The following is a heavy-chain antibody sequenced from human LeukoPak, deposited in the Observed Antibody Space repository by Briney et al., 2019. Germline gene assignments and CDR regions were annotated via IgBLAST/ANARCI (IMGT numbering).Heavy chain of an antibody. V-gene: IGHV4-59*01. J-gene: IGHJ4*02. CDR1: GGSISSYY. CDR2: INYSGCT. Sequence: SETLSLARTVSGGSISSYYWSWIRQPPGKGLEWIGDINYSGCTNYNPSLKSRVTISVDTSKNQFSPNLSSVTAADTAVYYCARSYYSDSSGYSYLVYWGQGTLVTVSS. D-gene: IGHD3-22*01. CDR3: ARSYYSDSSGYSYLVY.